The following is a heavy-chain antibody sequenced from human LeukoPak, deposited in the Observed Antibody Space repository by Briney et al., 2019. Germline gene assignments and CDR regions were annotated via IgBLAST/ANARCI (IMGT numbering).Heavy chain of an antibody. CDR2: INHSAST. J-gene: IGHJ3*02. Sequence: SETLSLTCTVSGGSISSSSYYWGWIRQPPGKGLEWIGEINHSASTNYSPSLKSRVTISVDTSKNQFSLKLSSVTAADTAVYYCARTQRLDPLQSDAFDIWGQGTMVTVSS. CDR1: GGSISSSSYY. D-gene: IGHD4-11*01. V-gene: IGHV4-39*07. CDR3: ARTQRLDPLQSDAFDI.